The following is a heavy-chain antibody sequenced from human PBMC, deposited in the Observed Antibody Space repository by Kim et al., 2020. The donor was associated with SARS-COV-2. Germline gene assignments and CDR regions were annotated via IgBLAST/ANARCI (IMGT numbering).Heavy chain of an antibody. Sequence: ASVKVSCKASGYTFTSYDINWVRQATGQGLEWMGWMNPNSGNTGYAQKFQGRVTMTRNTSISTAYMELSSLRSEDTAVYYCARGIFYCSSTSCYTDDYWGQGTLVTVSS. D-gene: IGHD2-2*02. CDR1: GYTFTSYD. V-gene: IGHV1-8*01. CDR3: ARGIFYCSSTSCYTDDY. J-gene: IGHJ4*02. CDR2: MNPNSGNT.